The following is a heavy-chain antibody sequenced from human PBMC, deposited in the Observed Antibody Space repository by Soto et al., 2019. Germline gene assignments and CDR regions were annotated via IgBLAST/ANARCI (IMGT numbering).Heavy chain of an antibody. CDR1: GGSISSYY. J-gene: IGHJ4*02. CDR3: ARFAGGYGGNWPIDY. CDR2: IYYSGST. Sequence: QVQLQESGPGLVKPSETLSLTCTVSGGSISSYYWSWIRQPPGKGLEWIGYIYYSGSTNYNPSLKRRVTISVDTSKNQVSLKLSSVTAADTAVYYCARFAGGYGGNWPIDYWGQGTLVTVSS. V-gene: IGHV4-59*01. D-gene: IGHD2-15*01.